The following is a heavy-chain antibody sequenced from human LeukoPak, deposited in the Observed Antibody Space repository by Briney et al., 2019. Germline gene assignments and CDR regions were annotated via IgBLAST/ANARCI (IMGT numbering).Heavy chain of an antibody. CDR2: IYYSGST. D-gene: IGHD5-24*01. Sequence: PSETLSLTCTVSGGSISSGGYYWSWIRQHPGKGLEWIGYIYYSGSTNYNPSLKSRVTISVDTSKNQFSLKLSSVTAADTAVYYCARLGDGYKLDYWGQGTLVTVSS. CDR1: GGSISSGGYY. V-gene: IGHV4-61*08. J-gene: IGHJ4*02. CDR3: ARLGDGYKLDY.